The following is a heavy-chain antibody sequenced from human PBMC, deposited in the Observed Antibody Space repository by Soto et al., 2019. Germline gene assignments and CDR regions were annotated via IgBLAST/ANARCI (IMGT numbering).Heavy chain of an antibody. CDR1: GYTFTSYG. Sequence: GASVKVSCQASGYTFTSYGISWVRQAPGQGLEWMGWISAYNGNTNYAQKLQGRVTMTTDTSTSTAYMELRSLRSDDTAVYYCARFGTGGDIVVVVAAHAAWFDPWGQGTLVTVSS. J-gene: IGHJ5*02. D-gene: IGHD2-15*01. CDR2: ISAYNGNT. CDR3: ARFGTGGDIVVVVAAHAAWFDP. V-gene: IGHV1-18*01.